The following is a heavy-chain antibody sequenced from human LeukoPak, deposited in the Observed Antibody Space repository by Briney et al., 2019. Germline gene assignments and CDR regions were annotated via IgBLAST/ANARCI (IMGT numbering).Heavy chain of an antibody. CDR3: PSFDPDYYVSESYIGPNWFDP. J-gene: IGHJ5*02. Sequence: GGSLRLSCAASGLTFSNYWMSWVRQAPGKGLEWVANIKKDGSEKYYVDSVKGRFTISRDNAKNSLYLQMNSLRAEDTAVYYCPSFDPDYYVSESYIGPNWFDPWGQGTLVTVSS. V-gene: IGHV3-7*01. D-gene: IGHD3-10*01. CDR1: GLTFSNYW. CDR2: IKKDGSEK.